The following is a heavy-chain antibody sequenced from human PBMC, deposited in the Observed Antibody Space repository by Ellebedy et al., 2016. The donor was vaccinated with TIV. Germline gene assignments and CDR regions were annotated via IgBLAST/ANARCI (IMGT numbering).Heavy chain of an antibody. J-gene: IGHJ4*02. CDR2: ISRSSATI. D-gene: IGHD1-26*01. CDR3: ARGPVGASFGCFEY. CDR1: GFSFSTYS. V-gene: IGHV3-48*01. Sequence: GGSLRLXCAASGFSFSTYSMNWVRQAPGKGLEWVSYISRSSATIYYADSVKGRFTVSRDNAKNSLYLQMTSLRADDTAVYFCARGPVGASFGCFEYWGQGTLVTVSS.